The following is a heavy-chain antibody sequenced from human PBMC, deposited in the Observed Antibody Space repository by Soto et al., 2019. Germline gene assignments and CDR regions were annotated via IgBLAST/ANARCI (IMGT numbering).Heavy chain of an antibody. CDR3: ARTRAVWFDP. D-gene: IGHD6-19*01. V-gene: IGHV4-39*01. CDR2: IYYSGST. CDR1: GGSISSSSYY. Sequence: SETLSLTCTVSGGSISSSSYYWGWIRQPPGKGLEWIGSIYYSGSTYYNPSLKSRVTISVDTSKNQFSLKLSSVTAADTAVYYCARTRAVWFDPWGQGTLVTAPQ. J-gene: IGHJ5*02.